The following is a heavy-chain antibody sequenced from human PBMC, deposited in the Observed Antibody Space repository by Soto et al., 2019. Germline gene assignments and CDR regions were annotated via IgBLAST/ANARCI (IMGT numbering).Heavy chain of an antibody. J-gene: IGHJ1*01. CDR1: GYSFTNNW. Sequence: GESLKISCKGSGYSFTNNWIGWVRQMPGKGLEWTGIIFPGDSDTRYSPSFEGQVTISVDKSISTAYLQWNTLDASDSAMYYCESGWQQLIQHWGQGTLVTVSS. CDR3: ESGWQQLIQH. V-gene: IGHV5-51*01. D-gene: IGHD6-13*01. CDR2: IFPGDSDT.